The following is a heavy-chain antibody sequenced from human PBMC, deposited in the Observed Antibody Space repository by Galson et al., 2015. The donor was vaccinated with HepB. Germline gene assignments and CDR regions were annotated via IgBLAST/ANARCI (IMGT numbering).Heavy chain of an antibody. CDR1: GFTFSSYA. CDR3: VSGDSSSWYGWLDY. V-gene: IGHV3-64D*06. J-gene: IGHJ4*02. CDR2: ISSNGGST. Sequence: SLRLSCAASGFTFSSYAMHWVRQAPGKGLEYVSAISSNGGSTYYADSVKGRFTISRNNSKNTLYLQMSSLRAEDTAVYYCVSGDSSSWYGWLDYWGQGTLVTVSS. D-gene: IGHD6-13*01.